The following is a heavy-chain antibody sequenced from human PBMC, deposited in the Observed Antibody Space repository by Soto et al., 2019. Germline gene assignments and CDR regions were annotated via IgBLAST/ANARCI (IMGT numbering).Heavy chain of an antibody. J-gene: IGHJ3*02. D-gene: IGHD6-6*01. CDR3: TIPLYSSSVNDAFDS. Sequence: ESLKISCKGSGNSFTSYWIGWVRQMPGKDLEWIGIIYPGDSDTRYSPSFQGQFTISADKSISTAYQQWSSLKSSDTAMYYYTIPLYSSSVNDAFDSWVKGTMVTV. V-gene: IGHV5-51*01. CDR1: GNSFTSYW. CDR2: IYPGDSDT.